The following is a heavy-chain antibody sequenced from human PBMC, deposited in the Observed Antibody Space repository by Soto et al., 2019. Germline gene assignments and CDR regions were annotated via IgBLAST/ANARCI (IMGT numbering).Heavy chain of an antibody. CDR2: IYWDDDK. Sequence: QITLKESGPTLVKPTQTLTLTSTSSGFSLSTSGVGVGWVRQPPGKAREWLALIYWDDDKRYSLSLKSRLTLTKDTSKNQVVLTMANMDPVDTATFYCTRNTIFGVEGYCFVSWGQGTLVTVSS. J-gene: IGHJ4*02. V-gene: IGHV2-5*02. D-gene: IGHD3-3*01. CDR1: GFSLSTSGVG. CDR3: TRNTIFGVEGYCFVS.